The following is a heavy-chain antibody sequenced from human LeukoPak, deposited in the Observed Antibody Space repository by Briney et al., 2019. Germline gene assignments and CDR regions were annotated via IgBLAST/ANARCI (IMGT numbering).Heavy chain of an antibody. J-gene: IGHJ4*02. CDR3: ARSTAGLDY. Sequence: GGSLRLYCAASGFTFSSYWMRWVRQAPGKGLEWVANIRQDGSEKYYVDSMRGRFTISRDNAKNSLYLQMSSLRAEDTAVYYCARSTAGLDYWGQGTLVTVSS. CDR1: GFTFSSYW. CDR2: IRQDGSEK. D-gene: IGHD1-1*01. V-gene: IGHV3-7*01.